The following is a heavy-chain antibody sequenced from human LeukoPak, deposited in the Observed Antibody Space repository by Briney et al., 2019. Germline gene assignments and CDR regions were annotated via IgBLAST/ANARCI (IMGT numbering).Heavy chain of an antibody. V-gene: IGHV1-46*01. CDR1: GYTFTSYY. CDR2: INPSGGST. Sequence: APVKVSCKASGYTFTSYYMHWVRQAPGQGLEWMGIINPSGGSTSYAQKFQGRVTMTRDMSTSTVYMELSSLRSEDTAVYYCAREVIEGVVPAAILDYWGQGTLVTVSS. J-gene: IGHJ4*02. D-gene: IGHD2-2*02. CDR3: AREVIEGVVPAAILDY.